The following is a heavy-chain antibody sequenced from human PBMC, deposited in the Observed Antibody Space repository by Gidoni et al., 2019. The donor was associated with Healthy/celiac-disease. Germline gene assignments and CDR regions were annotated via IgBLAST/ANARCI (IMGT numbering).Heavy chain of an antibody. CDR3: ARVDKSYYYGSGSYWWFDP. CDR1: GFTFSSYW. V-gene: IGHV3-7*03. CDR2: IKQDGSEK. Sequence: EVQLVESGGGLVQPGGSLRLSCAASGFTFSSYWMSWVRQAPGKGLEWVANIKQDGSEKYYVDSVKGRFTISRDNAKNSLYLQMNSLRAEDTAVYYCARVDKSYYYGSGSYWWFDPWGQGTLVTVSS. D-gene: IGHD3-10*01. J-gene: IGHJ5*02.